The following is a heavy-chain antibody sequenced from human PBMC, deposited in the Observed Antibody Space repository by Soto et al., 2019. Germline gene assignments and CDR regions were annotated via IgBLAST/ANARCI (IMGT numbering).Heavy chain of an antibody. Sequence: QVQLVQSGAEVKKPGASVKVSCKASGYNFIDYDINWVRQSTGQGLEWMGWMTPNTGNTGYAQKFQGRVIFTRDTSIGTAYMELSSLNSDDTAVYYCARNPYSSGRFDPWGQGTLVTVSS. V-gene: IGHV1-8*01. D-gene: IGHD6-19*01. CDR2: MTPNTGNT. CDR3: ARNPYSSGRFDP. J-gene: IGHJ5*02. CDR1: GYNFIDYD.